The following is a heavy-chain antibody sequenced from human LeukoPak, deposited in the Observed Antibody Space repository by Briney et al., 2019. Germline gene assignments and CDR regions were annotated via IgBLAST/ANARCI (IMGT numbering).Heavy chain of an antibody. D-gene: IGHD6-13*01. J-gene: IGHJ5*02. CDR1: GGTFSSYA. V-gene: IGHV1-69*04. CDR2: IIPILGIA. Sequence: SVKVSCKASGGTFSSYAISLVRQAPGQGLEWMGRIIPILGIANYAQKFQGRVTITADKSTSTAYMELSSLRSEDTAVYYCAGRGYSSSWYWFDPWGQGTLVTVSS. CDR3: AGRGYSSSWYWFDP.